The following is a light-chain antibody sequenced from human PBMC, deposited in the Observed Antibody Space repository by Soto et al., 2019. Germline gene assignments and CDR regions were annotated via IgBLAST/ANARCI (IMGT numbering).Light chain of an antibody. CDR2: DVT. CDR3: SSYTFSTLV. J-gene: IGLJ1*01. Sequence: QSALTQPASVSGSPGQSITISCTGTSSYVDTYIYISWYQQHPGKAPKLIIYDVTNRPPGVSNRFSGSKSGNTASLTISGLQTEDEADYYCSSYTFSTLVFATGTKLTVL. V-gene: IGLV2-14*03. CDR1: SSYVDTYIY.